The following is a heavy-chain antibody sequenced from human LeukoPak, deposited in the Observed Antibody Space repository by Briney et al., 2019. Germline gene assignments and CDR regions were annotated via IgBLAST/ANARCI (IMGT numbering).Heavy chain of an antibody. J-gene: IGHJ4*02. CDR2: IKQDGSEK. D-gene: IGHD2-15*01. Sequence: GGSLRLSCAASGFTFSSYWMSWVRQAPGKGLEWVANIKQDGSEKYYVDSVKGRFTISRDNSKNTLYLQMNSLRAEDTAVYYCAKAPVTTCSGAYCYPFDYWSQGTLVTVSS. V-gene: IGHV3-7*03. CDR1: GFTFSSYW. CDR3: AKAPVTTCSGAYCYPFDY.